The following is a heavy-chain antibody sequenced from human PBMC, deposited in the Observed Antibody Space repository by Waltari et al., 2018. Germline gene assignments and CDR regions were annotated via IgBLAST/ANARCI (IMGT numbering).Heavy chain of an antibody. J-gene: IGHJ4*02. CDR1: GGSISSYY. CDR3: ARGQVDFWSGYFFDY. D-gene: IGHD3-3*01. CDR2: IYYSGRP. V-gene: IGHV4-59*01. Sequence: QVQLQESGPGLVKPSETLSLTCTVSGGSISSYYWSWIRQPPGKGLEWIGYIYYSGRPTSNPSPTSRVTISVDTSKNQFSLKLSSVTAADTAVYYCARGQVDFWSGYFFDYWGQGTLVTVSS.